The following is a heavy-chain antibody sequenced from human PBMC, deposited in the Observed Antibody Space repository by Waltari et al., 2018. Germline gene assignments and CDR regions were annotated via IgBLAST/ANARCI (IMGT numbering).Heavy chain of an antibody. J-gene: IGHJ6*02. D-gene: IGHD6-13*01. CDR3: ARDTSPLTYSSSWYDAYYYGMDV. V-gene: IGHV4-59*01. CDR2: IYYSGST. CDR1: GGSISSYY. Sequence: QVQLQESGPGLVKPSETLSLTCTVSGGSISSYYWSWIRQPPGKGLEWIGYIYYSGSTNYNPSLKSRVTISVDTSKNQFSLKLSSVTAADTAVYYCARDTSPLTYSSSWYDAYYYGMDVWGQGTTVTVSS.